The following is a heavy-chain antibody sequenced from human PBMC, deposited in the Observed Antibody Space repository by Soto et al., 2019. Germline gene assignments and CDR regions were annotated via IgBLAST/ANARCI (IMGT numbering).Heavy chain of an antibody. J-gene: IGHJ4*02. Sequence: EVQLLESGGGLVQPGGSLRLSCAASGFTFNNYAMGWVRQAPGKGLEWVSAITDSGDDTYYIDAVKGRFTISTDNSKSTLYLQIHSLRAEATAIYYGAKWGSSSWSHHYCFDYWGQGTLVTVSS. CDR3: AKWGSSSWSHHYCFDY. CDR2: ITDSGDDT. V-gene: IGHV3-23*01. D-gene: IGHD2-2*01. CDR1: GFTFNNYA.